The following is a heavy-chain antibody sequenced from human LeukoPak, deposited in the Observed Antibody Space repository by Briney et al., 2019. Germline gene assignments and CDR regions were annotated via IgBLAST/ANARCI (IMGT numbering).Heavy chain of an antibody. V-gene: IGHV3-23*01. D-gene: IGHD3-22*01. Sequence: GGSLRLSCAASGFTFSSYAMSWVRQAPGKGLEWVSDISGSGGSTYYADSVKGRFTISRDNSKNTLYLQMNSLRAEDTAVYYCAKDFEVVSGVYYYDSSGYYFDYWGQGTLVTVSS. J-gene: IGHJ4*02. CDR3: AKDFEVVSGVYYYDSSGYYFDY. CDR2: ISGSGGST. CDR1: GFTFSSYA.